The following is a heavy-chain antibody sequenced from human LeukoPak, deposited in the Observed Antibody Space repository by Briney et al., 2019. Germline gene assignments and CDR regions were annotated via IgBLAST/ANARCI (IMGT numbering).Heavy chain of an antibody. D-gene: IGHD2-21*02. V-gene: IGHV4-34*01. CDR1: GGSFSGYY. Sequence: NTSETLSLTCAVYGGSFSGYYWSWIRQPPGKGLEWIGEINHSGSTNYNPSLKSRVTISVDTSKNQFSLKLSSVTAADTAVYYCARTYCGGDCRGYYYSYYMDVWGKGTTVTVSS. J-gene: IGHJ6*03. CDR2: INHSGST. CDR3: ARTYCGGDCRGYYYSYYMDV.